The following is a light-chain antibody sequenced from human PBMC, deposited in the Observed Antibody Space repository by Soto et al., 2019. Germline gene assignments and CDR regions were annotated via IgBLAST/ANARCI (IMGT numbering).Light chain of an antibody. V-gene: IGKV3-11*01. J-gene: IGKJ4*01. CDR1: QSVSSF. Sequence: EIVLTQSPATLSLSPGERVALSCRASQSVSSFLAWYQQKPGQAPRLLIYDASNRATGIPARFSGSGSGTDFTLTISSLEPEESAVYYCQQRSTWPLTFGGGTKVEIK. CDR2: DAS. CDR3: QQRSTWPLT.